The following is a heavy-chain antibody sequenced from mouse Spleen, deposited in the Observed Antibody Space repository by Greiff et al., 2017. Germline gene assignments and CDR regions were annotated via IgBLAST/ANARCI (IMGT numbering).Heavy chain of an antibody. CDR1: GFTFTDYY. V-gene: IGHV7-3*02. Sequence: EVQVVESGGGLVQPGGSLRLSCATSGFTFTDYYMSWVRQPPGKALEWLGFIRNKANGYTTEYSASVKGRFTISRDNSQSILYLQMNTLRAEDSATYYCARDISAMDYWGQGTSVTVSS. J-gene: IGHJ4*01. CDR2: IRNKANGYTT. CDR3: ARDISAMDY.